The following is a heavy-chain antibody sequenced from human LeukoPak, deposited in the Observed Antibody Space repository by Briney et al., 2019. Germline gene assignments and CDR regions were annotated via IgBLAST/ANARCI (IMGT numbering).Heavy chain of an antibody. CDR2: MNPNSGNT. V-gene: IGHV1-8*01. CDR1: GYIFTSYD. Sequence: ASVKVSCKASGYIFTSYDINWVRQATGQGLEWMGWMNPNSGNTGYAQKFQGRVTMTRNTSISTAYMELSSLRSEDTAVYYCARPPAAAGTNWFDPWGQGTLVTVSS. CDR3: ARPPAAAGTNWFDP. J-gene: IGHJ5*02. D-gene: IGHD6-13*01.